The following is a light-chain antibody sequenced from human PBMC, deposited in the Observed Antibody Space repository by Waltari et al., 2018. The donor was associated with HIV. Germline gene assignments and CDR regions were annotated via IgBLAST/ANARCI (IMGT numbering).Light chain of an antibody. J-gene: IGKJ1*01. CDR3: MQGTHWPWT. Sequence: DVVMTQSPLSLPVTLGQPASISYTSSQSLVYSDGNTYLSWFQQRPGQSPRRLIYKVSNRDSGVPDRFSGSGSGTDFTLKISRVEAEDVGVYYCMQGTHWPWTFGQGTKVEIK. V-gene: IGKV2-30*01. CDR1: QSLVYSDGNTY. CDR2: KVS.